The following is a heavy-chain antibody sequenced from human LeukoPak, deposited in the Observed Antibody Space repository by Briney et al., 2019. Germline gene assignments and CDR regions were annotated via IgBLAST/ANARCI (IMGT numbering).Heavy chain of an antibody. CDR3: ARTLRLGVLRFLEWPPHSAFDI. CDR1: GGSFSGYY. D-gene: IGHD3-3*01. CDR2: INHSGST. J-gene: IGHJ3*02. V-gene: IGHV4-34*01. Sequence: PSETLSLTCAVYGGSFSGYYWSWIRQPPGKGLEWIGEINHSGSTNYNPSLKSRVTISVDTSKNQFSLELSSVTAADTAVYYCARTLRLGVLRFLEWPPHSAFDIWGQGTMVTVSS.